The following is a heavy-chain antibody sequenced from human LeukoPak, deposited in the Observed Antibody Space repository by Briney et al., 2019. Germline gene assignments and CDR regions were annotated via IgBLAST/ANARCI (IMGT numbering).Heavy chain of an antibody. Sequence: GASVKVSCKASGYTFTSYGISWVRQAPGQGLEWMGWISAYNGNTNYAQKLQGRVTMTTDTSTSTAYMELRSLRSDDTAVYYCAREVILDTADYYYYYMDVWGKGTTVTVSS. J-gene: IGHJ6*03. CDR1: GYTFTSYG. D-gene: IGHD5-18*01. CDR2: ISAYNGNT. CDR3: AREVILDTADYYYYYMDV. V-gene: IGHV1-18*01.